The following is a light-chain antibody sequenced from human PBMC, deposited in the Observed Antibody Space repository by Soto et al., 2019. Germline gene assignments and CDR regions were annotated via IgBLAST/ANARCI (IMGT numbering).Light chain of an antibody. CDR1: KNINNY. CDR2: DAS. V-gene: IGKV1-33*01. J-gene: IGKJ5*01. CDR3: QQFENLPT. Sequence: DIHMPPSPSSISASVGDIVTITCPASKNINNYLNWYQQKPGSAPKVRIYDASNLETGVPSRLRGSGSGTDFTFTISRLQPSDTAAYYCQQFENLPTFGQGTRLYIK.